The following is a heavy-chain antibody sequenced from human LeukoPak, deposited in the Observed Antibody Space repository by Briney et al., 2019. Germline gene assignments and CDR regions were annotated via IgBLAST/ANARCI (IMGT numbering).Heavy chain of an antibody. CDR2: ISGSGGST. D-gene: IGHD3-22*01. CDR1: GFTFSSYG. CDR3: AKDIAYYYDSDMQAFDI. J-gene: IGHJ3*02. V-gene: IGHV3-23*01. Sequence: PGGSLRLSWAASGFTFSSYGMHWVRQAPGKGLEWVSAISGSGGSTYYADSVKGRFTISRDNSKNTLYLQMNSLRAEDTAVYYCAKDIAYYYDSDMQAFDIWGQGTMVTVSS.